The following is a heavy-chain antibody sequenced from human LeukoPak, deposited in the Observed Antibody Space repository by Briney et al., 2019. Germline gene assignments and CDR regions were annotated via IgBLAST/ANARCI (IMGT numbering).Heavy chain of an antibody. V-gene: IGHV4-59*01. Sequence: SETLSLTCTVSGGSISSYYWNWIRQPPGKGLEWIGYIYYSGSTNYNPSLKSRVTISVDTSKDQFSLKLSSVTAADTAVYYCARDPMPKQYCLDDCYSIFEYWGQGTLVTVSS. J-gene: IGHJ4*02. D-gene: IGHD2-21*02. CDR2: IYYSGST. CDR3: ARDPMPKQYCLDDCYSIFEY. CDR1: GGSISSYY.